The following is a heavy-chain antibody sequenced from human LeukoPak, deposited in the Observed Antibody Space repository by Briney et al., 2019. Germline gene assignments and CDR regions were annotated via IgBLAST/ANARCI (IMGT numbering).Heavy chain of an antibody. CDR3: ARERLGSSDAFDI. D-gene: IGHD2-15*01. CDR1: GGSFSGYY. Sequence: SETLSLTCAVYGGSFSGYYWSWIRQPPGKGLEWIGEINHSGSTNYNPSLKSRVTISVDTSKNQFSLKLSSVTAADTAVYYCARERLGSSDAFDIWGQGTMVTVSS. J-gene: IGHJ3*02. V-gene: IGHV4-34*01. CDR2: INHSGST.